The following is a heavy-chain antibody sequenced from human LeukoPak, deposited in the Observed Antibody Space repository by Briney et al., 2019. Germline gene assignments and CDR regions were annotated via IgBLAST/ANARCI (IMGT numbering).Heavy chain of an antibody. V-gene: IGHV1-2*02. Sequence: ASVKVSCKASGYTFTGYYMHWVRQAPGQGLEWMGWINPNSGGTNYAQKFQGRVTMTRDTSISTAYMELSRLRSDDTAVYYCARDEHCSSTSCYDALDYWGQGTLVTVSS. J-gene: IGHJ4*02. CDR3: ARDEHCSSTSCYDALDY. CDR2: INPNSGGT. CDR1: GYTFTGYY. D-gene: IGHD2-2*01.